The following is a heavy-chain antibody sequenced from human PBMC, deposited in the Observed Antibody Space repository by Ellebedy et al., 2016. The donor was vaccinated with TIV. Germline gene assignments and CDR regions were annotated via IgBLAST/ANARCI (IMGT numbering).Heavy chain of an antibody. CDR3: ARDMENIVVVSIMDV. Sequence: AASVKVSCKASGYTFTDYHLHWVRQAPGQGLEWMGWINPNTGGTNFAQKFQGRVTMTRDTSISTAYMDLSRLRSDDTAVYYCARDMENIVVVSIMDVWGQGTTVTVSS. CDR2: INPNTGGT. D-gene: IGHD2-21*01. V-gene: IGHV1-2*02. J-gene: IGHJ6*02. CDR1: GYTFTDYH.